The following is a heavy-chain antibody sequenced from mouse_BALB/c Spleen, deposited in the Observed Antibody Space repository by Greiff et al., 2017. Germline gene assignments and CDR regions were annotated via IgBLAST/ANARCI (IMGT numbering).Heavy chain of an antibody. Sequence: EVKLVESGGGLVKPGGSLKLSCAASGFTFSSYTMSWVRQTPEKRLEWVATISSGGSYTYYPDSVKGRFTISRDNAKNTLYLQMSSLKSEDTAMYYCTREYYGSSYIYYFDYWGQGTTLTVSS. V-gene: IGHV5-6-4*01. CDR1: GFTFSSYT. D-gene: IGHD1-1*01. CDR3: TREYYGSSYIYYFDY. J-gene: IGHJ2*01. CDR2: ISSGGSYT.